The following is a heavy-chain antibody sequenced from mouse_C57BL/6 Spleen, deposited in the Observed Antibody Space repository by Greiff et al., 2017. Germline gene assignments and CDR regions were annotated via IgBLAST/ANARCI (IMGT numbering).Heavy chain of an antibody. CDR2: IHPNSGST. D-gene: IGHD2-3*01. CDR1: GYTFTSYW. J-gene: IGHJ3*01. V-gene: IGHV1-64*01. Sequence: QVQLQQPGAELVKPGASVKLSCKASGYTFTSYWMHWVKQRPGQGLEWIGTIHPNSGSTNYTEKFKSKATLTVDKSSSTAYMQLSSLTSEDSAVYYCGREDDGYYEDWFAYWGQGTLVTVSA. CDR3: GREDDGYYEDWFAY.